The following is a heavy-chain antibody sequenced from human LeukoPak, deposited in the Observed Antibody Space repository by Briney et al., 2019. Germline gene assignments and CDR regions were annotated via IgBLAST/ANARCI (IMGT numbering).Heavy chain of an antibody. Sequence: PSETLSLTCTVSGGSISSYYWSWIRQPPGKGLEWIGYIYYSGSTNYNPSLKSRVTISVDTSKNQFSLKLSSVTAADTAVYYCARRITIFGVVIWGQGTLVTVSS. CDR3: ARRITIFGVVI. V-gene: IGHV4-59*08. CDR1: GGSISSYY. CDR2: IYYSGST. D-gene: IGHD3-3*01. J-gene: IGHJ4*02.